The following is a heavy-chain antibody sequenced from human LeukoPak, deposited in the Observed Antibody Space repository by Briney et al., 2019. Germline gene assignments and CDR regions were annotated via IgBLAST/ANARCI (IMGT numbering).Heavy chain of an antibody. CDR1: GGSISSSSYY. CDR3: ARHHHGYSYGPTFDY. CDR2: IYYSGST. Sequence: SETLSLTCTVSGGSISSSSYYWGWIRQPPGKGLEWIGSIYYSGSTYYNPSLKSRVTISVDTSKNQFSLKLSSVSAADTAVYYCARHHHGYSYGPTFDYWGQGTLVTASS. D-gene: IGHD5-18*01. V-gene: IGHV4-39*01. J-gene: IGHJ4*02.